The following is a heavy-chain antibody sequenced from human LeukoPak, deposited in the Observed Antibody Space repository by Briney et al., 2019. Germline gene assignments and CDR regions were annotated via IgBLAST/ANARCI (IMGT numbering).Heavy chain of an antibody. CDR2: IKHDGSEE. V-gene: IGHV3-7*01. D-gene: IGHD3-16*01. Sequence: PGGSLRLSCVASGFPFDRYWMSWVRQAPGKGLEWVANIKHDGSEENFVDSVKGRFIISRDNAENSLFLQMNSLRADDTAVYFCARQPIYEAYFDFWGLGTLVTVSS. CDR3: ARQPIYEAYFDF. CDR1: GFPFDRYW. J-gene: IGHJ4*02.